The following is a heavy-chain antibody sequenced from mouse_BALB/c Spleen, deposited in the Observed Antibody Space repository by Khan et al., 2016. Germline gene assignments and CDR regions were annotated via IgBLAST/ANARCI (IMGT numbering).Heavy chain of an antibody. CDR2: ISYSGST. D-gene: IGHD2-14*01. V-gene: IGHV3-2*02. CDR1: GYSITSDYA. J-gene: IGHJ3*01. Sequence: VQLKQSGPGLVKPSQSLSLTCTVTGYSITSDYAWNWIRQFPGNKLEWMGYISYSGSTSYNPSLKSRISITRDTSKNQFFPQLNSVTTEDTATYYGARNGNRYERTWFAYWGQGTLVTVSA. CDR3: ARNGNRYERTWFAY.